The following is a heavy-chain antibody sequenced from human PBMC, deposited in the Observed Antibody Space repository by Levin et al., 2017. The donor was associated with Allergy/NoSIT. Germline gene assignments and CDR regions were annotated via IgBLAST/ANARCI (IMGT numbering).Heavy chain of an antibody. CDR3: AKRIVGGKGLAY. CDR2: ISYDGSDK. CDR1: GFTFSSYG. J-gene: IGHJ4*02. Sequence: LSLTCAASGFTFSSYGMHWVRQAPGKGLEWVAVISYDGSDKYYADSVKGRFTIFRDNSKNTLYLHMNSLRVEDTAVYYCAKRIVGGKGLAYWGQGTLVTVSS. D-gene: IGHD1-26*01. V-gene: IGHV3-30*18.